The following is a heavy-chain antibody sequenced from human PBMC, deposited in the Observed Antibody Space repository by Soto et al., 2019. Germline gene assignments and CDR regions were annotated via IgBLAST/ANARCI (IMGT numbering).Heavy chain of an antibody. Sequence: PSETLSLTCAVYGGSFSGYYWSWIRQPPGKGLEWVGNIYYSGSTNYNPSLKSRVTISVDTSKNQFSLKVSSVTAADTAVYYCARANYFDTWGQGTMVTV. V-gene: IGHV4-59*01. CDR2: IYYSGST. CDR1: GGSFSGYY. D-gene: IGHD2-8*01. J-gene: IGHJ3*02. CDR3: ARANYFDT.